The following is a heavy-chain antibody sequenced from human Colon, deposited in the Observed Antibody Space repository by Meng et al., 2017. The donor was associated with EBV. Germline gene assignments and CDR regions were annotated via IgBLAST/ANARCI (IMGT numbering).Heavy chain of an antibody. CDR2: IYHSGST. J-gene: IGHJ4*02. Sequence: QLQESGSVLVKPSQTLSLTCVVSGDSVTNGGYSWSWIRQPPGKGLEWIGYIYHSGSTKYNPSLKSRVTISVDTSKNQFSLKLSSVTAADTAVYYCARDTSTWGNKGLDHWGQGILVTVSS. D-gene: IGHD7-27*01. V-gene: IGHV4-30-2*01. CDR3: ARDTSTWGNKGLDH. CDR1: GDSVTNGGYS.